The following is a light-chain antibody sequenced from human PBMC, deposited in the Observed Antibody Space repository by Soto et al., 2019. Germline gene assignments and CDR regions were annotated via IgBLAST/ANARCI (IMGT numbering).Light chain of an antibody. J-gene: IGKJ1*01. V-gene: IGKV1-5*01. CDR3: QPYNGYRTWT. CDR2: DAS. Sequence: DIQMTQSPATLSASLGDRVSITCRASQDISRWLAWYQQKPGKAPKVLIWDASSLQRGVPSRFTGSGSGTEFTLTINGLQPDDFATYYCQPYNGYRTWTFGQGTKV. CDR1: QDISRW.